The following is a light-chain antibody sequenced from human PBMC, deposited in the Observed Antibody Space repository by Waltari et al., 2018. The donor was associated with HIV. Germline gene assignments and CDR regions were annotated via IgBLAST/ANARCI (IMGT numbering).Light chain of an antibody. V-gene: IGLV3-19*01. CDR2: GKN. CDR3: HSRDSSGNSYV. CDR1: SLRSYY. Sequence: SSELTQDPDVSVALGQTLKITCQGASLRSYYSNWYQQKPGQAPVLVLHGKNSRPSGIPYRFSGSNSGTTASLTITGAQAEDEAVYYCHSRDSSGNSYVFGNGTQVTVL. J-gene: IGLJ1*01.